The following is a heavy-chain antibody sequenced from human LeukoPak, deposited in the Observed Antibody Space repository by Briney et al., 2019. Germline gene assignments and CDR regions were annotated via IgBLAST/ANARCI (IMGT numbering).Heavy chain of an antibody. CDR3: AIITGTTYYYYYGMDV. D-gene: IGHD1-7*01. V-gene: IGHV3-30*03. J-gene: IGHJ6*02. CDR2: ISYDGSNK. Sequence: GGSLRLSCAASGFTFSNAWMNWVRQAPGKGLEWVAVISYDGSNKYYADSVKGRFTISRDNSKNTLYLQMNSLRAEDTAVYYCAIITGTTYYYYYGMDVWGQGTTVTVSS. CDR1: GFTFSNAW.